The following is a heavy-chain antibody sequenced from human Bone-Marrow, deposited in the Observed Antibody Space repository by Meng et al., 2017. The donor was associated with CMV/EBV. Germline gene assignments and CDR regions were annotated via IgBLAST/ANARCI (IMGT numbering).Heavy chain of an antibody. D-gene: IGHD5-18*01. CDR2: INPNSGGT. CDR3: ARVEIQLWFSYYYYYGMDV. J-gene: IGHJ6*02. Sequence: GESLKISCTGSGYSFTSYWIGWVRQMPGKGLEWMGWINPNSGGTNYAQKFQGRVTMTRDTSISTVYMELRSLRSDDTAVYYCARVEIQLWFSYYYYYGMDVWGQGTTVTVSS. V-gene: IGHV1-2*02. CDR1: GYSFTSYW.